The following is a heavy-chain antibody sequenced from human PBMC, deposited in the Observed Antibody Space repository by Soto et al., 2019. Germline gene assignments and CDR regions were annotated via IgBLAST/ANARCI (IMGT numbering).Heavy chain of an antibody. Sequence: ASVKVSCKASGYTFTSYGSSWVRQAHGQGLEWMGWISAYNGNTNYAQKLQGRVTMTTDTSTSTAYMELRSLRSDDTAVYYCARDHLYYDSSGYLNWFDPWGQGTLVTVS. D-gene: IGHD3-22*01. CDR2: ISAYNGNT. V-gene: IGHV1-18*01. CDR3: ARDHLYYDSSGYLNWFDP. CDR1: GYTFTSYG. J-gene: IGHJ5*02.